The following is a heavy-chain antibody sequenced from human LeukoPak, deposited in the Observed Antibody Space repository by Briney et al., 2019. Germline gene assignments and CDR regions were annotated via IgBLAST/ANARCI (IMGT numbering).Heavy chain of an antibody. D-gene: IGHD3-3*01. Sequence: PGGSLRLSCAASGFTFSGSALHWVRQASGKGLEWVGRVRSKVNSYATAYAASVKGRFTISRDDSKNMAYLQMNSLETEDTAVYYCTRQFGVSPEYYNYYMDVWGKGTTVTVSS. V-gene: IGHV3-73*01. CDR1: GFTFSGSA. J-gene: IGHJ6*03. CDR2: VRSKVNSYAT. CDR3: TRQFGVSPEYYNYYMDV.